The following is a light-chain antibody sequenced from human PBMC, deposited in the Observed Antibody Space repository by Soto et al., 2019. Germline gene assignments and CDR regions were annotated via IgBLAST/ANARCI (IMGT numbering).Light chain of an antibody. CDR2: DAS. V-gene: IGKV1-33*01. CDR3: QHCDYLPI. J-gene: IGKJ3*01. CDR1: QDISSS. Sequence: DIQMTQSPSSLSASVGDRVTITCQASQDISSSLNWYQHKPGKAPKLLIYDASILEAGVPSRFSGSGSGTDFTLTISSLQPEDVATYYCQHCDYLPIFGPGTTVAFK.